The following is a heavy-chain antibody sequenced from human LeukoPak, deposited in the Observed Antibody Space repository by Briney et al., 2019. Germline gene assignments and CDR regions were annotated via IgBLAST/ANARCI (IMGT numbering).Heavy chain of an antibody. V-gene: IGHV4-39*01. CDR1: GGSISSSSYY. CDR3: ARVDSGPVADY. CDR2: IYYSGST. J-gene: IGHJ4*02. D-gene: IGHD5-12*01. Sequence: PSETLSLTCTVSGGSISSSSYYWGWIRQPPGKGLEWIGSIYYSGSTYYNPSLKSRVTISVDTSKNQFSLKLSSVTAADTAVYYCARVDSGPVADYWGQGTLVTVSS.